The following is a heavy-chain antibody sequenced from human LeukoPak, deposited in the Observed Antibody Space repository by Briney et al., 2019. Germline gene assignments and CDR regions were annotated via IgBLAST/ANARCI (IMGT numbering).Heavy chain of an antibody. CDR2: ISSSSSYI. V-gene: IGHV3-21*01. CDR1: GFTFSSYN. D-gene: IGHD6-19*01. CDR3: ARDSVTVKAEWRPSAVAGTGFDY. J-gene: IGHJ4*02. Sequence: GGSLRLSCAASGFTFSSYNMNWIRQAPGKGLEWVSSISSSSSYIYYADSVKGRFTTSRDNAKNSLYLQMNSLRAEDTAVYYCARDSVTVKAEWRPSAVAGTGFDYWGQGTLVTVSS.